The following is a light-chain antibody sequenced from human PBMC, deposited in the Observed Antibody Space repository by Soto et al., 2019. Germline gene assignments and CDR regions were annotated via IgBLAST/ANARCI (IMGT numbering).Light chain of an antibody. V-gene: IGKV3-15*01. CDR1: QSVSVN. J-gene: IGKJ5*01. Sequence: IVITQSRTTLSVSPLEIAAPSVRASQSVSVNLAWYQQKPGQAPRLLIYGASTRATGIPARFSGSGSGTEFTLTISSLQSEDFAVYYCQQYNNWPPQFGQGTRLEIK. CDR2: GAS. CDR3: QQYNNWPPQ.